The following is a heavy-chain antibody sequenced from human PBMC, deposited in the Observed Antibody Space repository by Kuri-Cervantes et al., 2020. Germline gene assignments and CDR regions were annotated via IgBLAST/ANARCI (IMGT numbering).Heavy chain of an antibody. CDR3: AHSADYYGSGSYLGNWFDP. CDR2: IYWDDDK. V-gene: IGHV2-5*02. CDR1: GFSLSTSGVG. J-gene: IGHJ5*02. Sequence: SGPTLVKPTQTLTLTCTFSGFSLSTSGVGVGWIRQPPGKALEWLALIYWDDDKRYSPSLKSRLTITKDTSKNQVVLTMTNMDPVDTATYYCAHSADYYGSGSYLGNWFDPWGQGTLVTVSS. D-gene: IGHD3-10*01.